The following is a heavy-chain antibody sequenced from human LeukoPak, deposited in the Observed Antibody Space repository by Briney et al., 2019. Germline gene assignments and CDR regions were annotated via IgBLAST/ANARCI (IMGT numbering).Heavy chain of an antibody. Sequence: PSETLSLTCAVYGGSFSNYYWSWIRQSAGKGLEWIGEINDSGTMNYNPSLMSRVTISVDKSKNQFSLKLSSVTAADTAVYYCARRWNYGRNYYIDVWGKGATVIVSS. CDR2: INDSGTM. D-gene: IGHD1-7*01. CDR3: ARRWNYGRNYYIDV. CDR1: GGSFSNYY. J-gene: IGHJ6*03. V-gene: IGHV4-34*01.